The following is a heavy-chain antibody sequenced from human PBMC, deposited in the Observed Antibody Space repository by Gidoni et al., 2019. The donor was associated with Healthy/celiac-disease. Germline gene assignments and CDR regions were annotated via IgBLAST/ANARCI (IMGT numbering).Heavy chain of an antibody. Sequence: QVQLVQSGAEVKTPGPSVKVSCKASGGTFSSYAISWVRQAPGQGLEWMGGIIPIFGTTNYAQKCQGRVTITADKSTSTAYMELSSLRSEDTAVYYCARGCSSTSCYTNFDYWGQGTLVTVSS. CDR2: IIPIFGTT. CDR1: GGTFSSYA. V-gene: IGHV1-69*06. D-gene: IGHD2-2*02. CDR3: ARGCSSTSCYTNFDY. J-gene: IGHJ4*02.